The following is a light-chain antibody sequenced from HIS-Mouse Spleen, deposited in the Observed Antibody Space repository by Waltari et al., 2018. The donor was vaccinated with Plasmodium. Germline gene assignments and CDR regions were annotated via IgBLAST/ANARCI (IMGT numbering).Light chain of an antibody. J-gene: IGLJ2*01. CDR3: QAWDSSTVV. Sequence: SYELTQPPSVSVSPGQTASIPRSGDNLGAKYACWYQQKPGQSPVLVIYQDSKRPSGIPERFSGSNSGNTATLTISGTQAMDEADYYCQAWDSSTVVFGGGTKLTVL. CDR1: NLGAKY. V-gene: IGLV3-1*01. CDR2: QDS.